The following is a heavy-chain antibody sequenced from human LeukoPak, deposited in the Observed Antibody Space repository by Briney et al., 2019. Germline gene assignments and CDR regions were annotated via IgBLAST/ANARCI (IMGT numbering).Heavy chain of an antibody. CDR2: INPSGGST. J-gene: IGHJ6*02. V-gene: IGHV1-46*01. CDR3: ARLMVRGVSPCGMDV. CDR1: GYTFTSYY. Sequence: GASVKVSCKASGYTFTSYYMHWVRQAPGRGLEWMGIINPSGGSTSYARKFQGRVTMTRDTSTSTVYMELSSLRSEDTAVYYCARLMVRGVSPCGMDVWGQGTTVTVSS. D-gene: IGHD3-10*01.